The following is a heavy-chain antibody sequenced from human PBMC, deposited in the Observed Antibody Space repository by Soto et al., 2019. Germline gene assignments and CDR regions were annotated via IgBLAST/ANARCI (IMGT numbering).Heavy chain of an antibody. Sequence: QVPLVQSGAEVKKPGSSVKVSCKASGGTFSSYTISWVRQAPGQGLEWMGRIIPILGIANYAQKFQGRVTITADKSTSTAYMELSSLRSEDTAVYYCARAPLDTIFGVVPYFDYWGQGTLVTVSS. CDR3: ARAPLDTIFGVVPYFDY. J-gene: IGHJ4*02. V-gene: IGHV1-69*02. D-gene: IGHD3-3*01. CDR1: GGTFSSYT. CDR2: IIPILGIA.